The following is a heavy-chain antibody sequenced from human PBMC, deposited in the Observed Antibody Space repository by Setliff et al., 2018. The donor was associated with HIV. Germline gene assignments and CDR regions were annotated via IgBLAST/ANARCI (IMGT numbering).Heavy chain of an antibody. Sequence: SETLSLTCAVYGGSFSGYYWSWIRQPPGKGLEWIGEINHSGSTNYNPSLKSRVTISVDTSNNQLSLKPSSVTAADTAVYYCARVWRRYYDSSGYYRGNWFDPWGQGTLVTVSS. D-gene: IGHD3-22*01. J-gene: IGHJ5*02. V-gene: IGHV4-34*01. CDR2: INHSGST. CDR3: ARVWRRYYDSSGYYRGNWFDP. CDR1: GGSFSGYY.